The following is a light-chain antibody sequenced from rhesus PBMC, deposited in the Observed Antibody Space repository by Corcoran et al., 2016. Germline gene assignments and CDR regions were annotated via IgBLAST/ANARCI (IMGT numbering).Light chain of an antibody. V-gene: IGKV1-19*01. CDR2: YTS. CDR1: QDISSW. Sequence: DIQMTQSPSSLSASVGDKVTITCHASQDISSWLVWYQQKPGKAPKPLIYYTSRLQSGVPSRFSGSGSGTDYTLTISSLQPEDFATYYCQQYDDRPTFGQGTKVEIK. J-gene: IGKJ1*01. CDR3: QQYDDRPT.